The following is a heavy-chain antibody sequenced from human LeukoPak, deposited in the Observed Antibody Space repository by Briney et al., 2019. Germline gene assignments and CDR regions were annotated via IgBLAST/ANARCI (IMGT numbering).Heavy chain of an antibody. Sequence: SVKVSCKASGGTFSSYAISWVRQAPGQGLEWMGGIIPIFGTADYAQKFQGRVTITADESTSTAYMELSSLRSEDTAVYYCARVPVRRGSSGYYSLDYWSQGTLVTVSS. V-gene: IGHV1-69*13. D-gene: IGHD3-22*01. J-gene: IGHJ4*02. CDR3: ARVPVRRGSSGYYSLDY. CDR2: IIPIFGTA. CDR1: GGTFSSYA.